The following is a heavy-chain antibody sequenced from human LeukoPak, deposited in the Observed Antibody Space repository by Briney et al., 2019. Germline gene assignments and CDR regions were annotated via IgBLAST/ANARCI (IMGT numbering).Heavy chain of an antibody. CDR1: GFTFSTYS. CDR2: ISDSSAM. J-gene: IGHJ4*02. V-gene: IGHV3-48*01. Sequence: GGSLRLSCAASGFTFSTYSMKWVRQAPGKGLEWVSYISDSSAMYYADSVRGRFTISRDNSKNTLSLRMGSLRADDTAIYFCARYLRDSGTSRVTLDHWGQGTLVIVSS. D-gene: IGHD2-2*01. CDR3: ARYLRDSGTSRVTLDH.